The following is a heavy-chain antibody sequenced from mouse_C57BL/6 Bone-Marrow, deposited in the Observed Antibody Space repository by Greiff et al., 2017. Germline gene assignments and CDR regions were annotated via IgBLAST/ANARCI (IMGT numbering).Heavy chain of an antibody. CDR3: ARGGTTVVARYFDV. Sequence: VQLQQSGAELVRPGASVKLSCKASGYTFTDYYINWVKQRPGQGLEWIARIYPGSGNTYYNEKFKGKATLTAEKSSSTAYMQLSSLTSEDSAVYFCARGGTTVVARYFDVWGTGTTVTVSP. J-gene: IGHJ1*03. CDR2: IYPGSGNT. V-gene: IGHV1-76*01. CDR1: GYTFTDYY. D-gene: IGHD1-1*01.